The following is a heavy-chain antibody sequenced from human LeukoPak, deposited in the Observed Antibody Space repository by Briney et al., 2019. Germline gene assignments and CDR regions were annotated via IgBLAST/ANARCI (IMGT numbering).Heavy chain of an antibody. CDR3: ARDRSTISPTRYYYYMDV. J-gene: IGHJ6*03. V-gene: IGHV1-46*01. D-gene: IGHD5/OR15-5a*01. CDR1: GYTFTSYY. Sequence: GASVKVSCKASGYTFTSYYMHWVRQAPGQGLEWMGIINPSGGSTSYAQKFQGRVTMTRDTSTSTVYMELSSLRSEDTAVYYCARDRSTISPTRYYYYMDVWGKGTTVTISS. CDR2: INPSGGST.